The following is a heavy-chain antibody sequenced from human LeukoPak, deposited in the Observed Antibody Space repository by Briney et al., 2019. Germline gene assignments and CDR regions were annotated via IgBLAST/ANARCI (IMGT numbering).Heavy chain of an antibody. CDR3: AKSTTWNPKYDY. V-gene: IGHV4-59*08. CDR2: IFSSGST. CDR1: GDSVSSSS. J-gene: IGHJ4*02. Sequence: SETLSLTCAVSGDSVSSSSWTWLRQPPGKGLEWIGNIFSSGSTNYNHSLKSRLTISVDTSKNQFFLELRSVTAADSAVYFCAKSTTWNPKYDYWGQGTLVSVSS. D-gene: IGHD2-2*01.